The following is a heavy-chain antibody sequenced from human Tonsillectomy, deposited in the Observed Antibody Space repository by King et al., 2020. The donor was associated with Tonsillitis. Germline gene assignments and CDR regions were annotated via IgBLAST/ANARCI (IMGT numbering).Heavy chain of an antibody. CDR2: IYSAGTT. V-gene: IGHV3-66*01. CDR1: GFVVSSNY. Sequence: VQLVESGGGLVQPGGSLRLSCAASGFVVSSNYMTWVRQAPGKGLEWVSVIYSAGTTFYADSVKGRFTISRDNSKNTLYLQMNSLTAEDTAVYYCARDLRNSTGYGVVFDIWGQGTMVTVSS. CDR3: ARDLRNSTGYGVVFDI. J-gene: IGHJ3*02. D-gene: IGHD2/OR15-2a*01.